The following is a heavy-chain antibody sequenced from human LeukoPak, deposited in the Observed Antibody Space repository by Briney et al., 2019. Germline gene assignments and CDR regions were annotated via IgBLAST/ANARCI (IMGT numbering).Heavy chain of an antibody. J-gene: IGHJ4*02. D-gene: IGHD3-22*01. CDR2: VSGSGGST. V-gene: IGHV3-23*01. CDR1: GCTFSSYG. CDR3: AKDRYFDNTGDHYESEF. Sequence: GALRLSCAASGCTFSSYGMSWVRQAPGKGLDWVSAVSGSGGSTNYADSVTGRFTISRDNSKDTLYLQMNSLRAEDTAVYYCAKDRYFDNTGDHYESEFWGQGTLVTVSS.